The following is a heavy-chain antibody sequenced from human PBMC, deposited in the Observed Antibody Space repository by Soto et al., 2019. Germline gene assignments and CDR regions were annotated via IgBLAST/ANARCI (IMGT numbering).Heavy chain of an antibody. D-gene: IGHD4-4*01. CDR2: ISAYNGNT. J-gene: IGHJ4*02. CDR3: ARALHPGDY. CDR1: GYTFTSYV. V-gene: IGHV1-18*01. Sequence: QVQLVQFGAEVKKPGASVKVSCKASGYTFTSYVISWVRQAPGQGLEWMGWISAYNGNTNYAQKLQGRVTLTTDTTSRTAYMELRSLRSDDTAVDYCARALHPGDYWGQGTLVTVSS.